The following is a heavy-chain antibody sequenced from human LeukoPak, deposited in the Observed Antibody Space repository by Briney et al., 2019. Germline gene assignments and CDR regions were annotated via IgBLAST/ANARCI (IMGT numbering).Heavy chain of an antibody. CDR3: ARDLRLGGYSGYDPLGYYGMDV. J-gene: IGHJ6*02. CDR2: ISSSGSTI. Sequence: GGSLRLSCAASGFTFSSYEMNWVRQAPGKGLEGVSYISSSGSTIYYADSVKGRFTISRDNAKNSLYLQMNSLRAEDTAVYYCARDLRLGGYSGYDPLGYYGMDVWGQGTTVTVSS. CDR1: GFTFSSYE. D-gene: IGHD5-12*01. V-gene: IGHV3-48*03.